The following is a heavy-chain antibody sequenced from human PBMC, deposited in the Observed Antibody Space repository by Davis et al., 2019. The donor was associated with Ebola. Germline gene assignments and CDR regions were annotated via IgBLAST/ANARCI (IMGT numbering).Heavy chain of an antibody. CDR3: ARQDRDSSGTWWFDP. CDR2: IKQDGSEK. CDR1: GFTFSSYW. D-gene: IGHD6-25*01. Sequence: GGSLRLSCAASGFTFSSYWMSRVRQAPGKGLEWVANIKQDGSEKYYVDSVKGRFTISRDNAKNSLYLQMNSLRAEDTAVYYCARQDRDSSGTWWFDPWGQGTLVTVFS. J-gene: IGHJ5*02. V-gene: IGHV3-7*01.